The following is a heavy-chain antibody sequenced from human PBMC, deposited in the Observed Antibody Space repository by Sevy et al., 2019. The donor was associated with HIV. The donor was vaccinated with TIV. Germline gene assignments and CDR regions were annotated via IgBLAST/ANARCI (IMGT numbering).Heavy chain of an antibody. Sequence: GGSLRLSCAASGFTFSSYAMSWVRQAPGKGLEWVSAISGSGGSTYYADSVKGRFTISRGNSKNTLYLQMNSLRAEDTAVYYCAKEPTYYDILTGYLGWGQGTLVTVSS. D-gene: IGHD3-9*01. CDR3: AKEPTYYDILTGYLG. CDR1: GFTFSSYA. CDR2: ISGSGGST. J-gene: IGHJ4*02. V-gene: IGHV3-23*01.